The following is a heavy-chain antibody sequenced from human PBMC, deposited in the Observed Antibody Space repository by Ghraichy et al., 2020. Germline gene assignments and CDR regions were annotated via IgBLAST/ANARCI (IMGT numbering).Heavy chain of an antibody. D-gene: IGHD3-3*01. CDR2: IYWDDDQ. CDR3: VHSHPVFFGEVLKYFDS. CDR1: GFSLNTPGVG. Sequence: SGPTLVKPTQTLTLTCTFSGFSLNTPGVGVGWIRQPPGKALEWLALIYWDDDQRHSPSLKSRLTITKDTAKNQVVLTVTNMDPVDTATYYCVHSHPVFFGEVLKYFDSWGQGILVTVSS. V-gene: IGHV2-5*02. J-gene: IGHJ4*02.